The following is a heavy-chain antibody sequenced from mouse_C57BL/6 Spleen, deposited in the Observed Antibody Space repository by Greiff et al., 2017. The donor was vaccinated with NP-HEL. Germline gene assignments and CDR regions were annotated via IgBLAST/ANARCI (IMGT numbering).Heavy chain of an antibody. D-gene: IGHD2-2*01. CDR2: IDPSDSYT. J-gene: IGHJ2*01. CDR3: ARGGGYPFDY. CDR1: GYTFTSYW. V-gene: IGHV1-69*01. Sequence: VQLQQPGAELVMPGASVKLSCKASGYTFTSYWMHWVKQRPGQGLEWIGEIDPSDSYTNYNQKFKGKSTLTVDKSSSTAYMQLSSLTSEDSAVYYCARGGGYPFDYGGQGTTLTVSA.